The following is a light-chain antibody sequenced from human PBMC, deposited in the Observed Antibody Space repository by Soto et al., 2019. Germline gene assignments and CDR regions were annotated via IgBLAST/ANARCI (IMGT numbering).Light chain of an antibody. CDR3: ISYTTRRTLV. CDR1: SGSVLTSYY. Sequence: QAVVSQEPSFSVSPGGTVTLTCGLTSGSVLTSYYPTWYQQTPGQAPRTLIYSTNIRSSGVPDRFSGSILGNKAALTITGAQADDESDYYCISYTTRRTLVFGTGTKVTVL. CDR2: STN. V-gene: IGLV8-61*01. J-gene: IGLJ1*01.